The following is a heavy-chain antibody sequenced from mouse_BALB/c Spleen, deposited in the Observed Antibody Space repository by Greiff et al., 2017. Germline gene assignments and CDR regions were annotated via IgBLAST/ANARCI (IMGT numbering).Heavy chain of an antibody. CDR2: FYPGSGSI. D-gene: IGHD2-4*01. V-gene: IGHV1-62-2*01. CDR3: ARHEDLGTTMITAGPWFAY. J-gene: IGHJ3*01. CDR1: GYTFTEYI. Sequence: QVQLKESGAELVKPGASVKLSCKASGYTFTEYIIHWVKQRSGQGLEWIGWFYPGSGSIKYNEKFKDKATLTADKSSSTVYMELSRLTSEDSAVYFCARHEDLGTTMITAGPWFAYWGQGTLVTVSA.